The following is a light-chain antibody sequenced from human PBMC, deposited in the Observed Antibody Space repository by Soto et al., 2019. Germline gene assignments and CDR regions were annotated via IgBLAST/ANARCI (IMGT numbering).Light chain of an antibody. V-gene: IGLV2-8*01. CDR2: EVG. CDR1: SSDVGAYKY. CDR3: TSYAGSNRGVV. Sequence: QSALTQPPSASGSPGQSVTISCTGTSSDVGAYKYVSWYQLHPGKAPKFLIYEVGKRPSGVPDRFSGSKSGNTASLTVSGLQAEDEAEYYCTSYAGSNRGVVFGGGTQLTVL. J-gene: IGLJ2*01.